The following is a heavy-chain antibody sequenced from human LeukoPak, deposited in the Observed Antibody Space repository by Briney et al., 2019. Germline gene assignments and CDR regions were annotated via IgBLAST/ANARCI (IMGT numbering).Heavy chain of an antibody. CDR1: GGSFSGYY. CDR2: INHSGST. D-gene: IGHD3-22*01. J-gene: IGHJ4*02. CDR3: ARVMRYYDSSGYYSPFGDY. V-gene: IGHV4-34*01. Sequence: SETLSLTCAVYGGSFSGYYWSWIRQPPGKGLEWIGEINHSGSTNYNPSLKSRVTISVDTSKNQLSLKLSSVTAADTAVYYCARVMRYYDSSGYYSPFGDYWGQGTLVTVSS.